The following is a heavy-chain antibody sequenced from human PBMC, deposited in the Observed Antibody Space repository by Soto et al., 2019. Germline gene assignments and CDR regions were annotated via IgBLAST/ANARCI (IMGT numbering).Heavy chain of an antibody. CDR3: ARDLPPDYYDSSGFFDY. V-gene: IGHV1-69*13. Sequence: SVKVSCKASGGTFSSYAISWVRQAPGQGLEWMGGIIPIFGTANYAQKFQGRVTITADESTSTAYMELSSLRSEDTAVYYCARDLPPDYYDSSGFFDYWGQGTLVTVSS. J-gene: IGHJ4*02. D-gene: IGHD3-22*01. CDR1: GGTFSSYA. CDR2: IIPIFGTA.